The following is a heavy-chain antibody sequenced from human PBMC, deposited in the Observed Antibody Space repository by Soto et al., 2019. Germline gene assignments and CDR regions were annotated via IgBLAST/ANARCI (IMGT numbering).Heavy chain of an antibody. CDR1: GDSVSSNSAA. V-gene: IGHV6-1*01. J-gene: IGHJ4*02. CDR2: TYYRSKWYN. Sequence: SQTLSLTCAISGDSVSSNSAAWNWIRQSPSRGLEWLGRTYYRSKWYNDYAVSVKSRITINPDTSKNQFSLQLNSVTPEDTAVYYCAREASDFWSGYSPRFDYWGQGTLVTVSS. CDR3: AREASDFWSGYSPRFDY. D-gene: IGHD3-3*01.